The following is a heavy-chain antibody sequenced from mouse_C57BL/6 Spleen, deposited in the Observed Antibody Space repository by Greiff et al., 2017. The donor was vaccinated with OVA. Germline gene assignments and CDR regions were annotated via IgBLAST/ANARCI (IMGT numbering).Heavy chain of an antibody. CDR1: GFTFSDFY. J-gene: IGHJ1*03. Sequence: EVQRVESGGGLVQSGRSLRLSCATSGFTFSDFYMEWVRQAPGKGLEWIAASRNKANDYTTEYSASVKGRFIVSRDTSQSILYLQMNALRAEDTAIYYCARDADWDGYFDVWGTGTTVTVSS. CDR3: ARDADWDGYFDV. D-gene: IGHD4-1*01. V-gene: IGHV7-1*01. CDR2: SRNKANDYTT.